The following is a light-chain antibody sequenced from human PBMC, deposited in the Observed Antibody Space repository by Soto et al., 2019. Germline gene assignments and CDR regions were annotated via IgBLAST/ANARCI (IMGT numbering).Light chain of an antibody. J-gene: IGKJ4*01. V-gene: IGKV3-11*01. CDR1: QSIGRN. Sequence: EVVLTQSPATLSLSPGERATLSCRASQSIGRNLAWYQQKPGQAPRLLIYDASNRATGIPARFSGSRSGTDFTLTISSLAPEDCAVYFCQHRSTWPLTFGGGTKVEIK. CDR3: QHRSTWPLT. CDR2: DAS.